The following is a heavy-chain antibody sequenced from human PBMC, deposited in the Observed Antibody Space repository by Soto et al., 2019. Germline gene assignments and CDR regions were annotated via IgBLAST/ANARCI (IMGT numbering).Heavy chain of an antibody. CDR3: AREEKDAFDI. V-gene: IGHV4-34*01. CDR1: GGSFSGYY. Sequence: SETLSLTCAVYGGSFSGYYWSWIRQPPGKGLEWIGEINHSGSTNYNPSLKNQVTISVDTSKNQFSRKLSSVTAADTAVYYCAREEKDAFDIWGQGTMVTVSS. J-gene: IGHJ3*02. CDR2: INHSGST.